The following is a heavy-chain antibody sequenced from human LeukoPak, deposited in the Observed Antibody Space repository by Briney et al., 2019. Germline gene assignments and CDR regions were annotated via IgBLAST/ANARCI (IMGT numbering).Heavy chain of an antibody. J-gene: IGHJ4*02. V-gene: IGHV1-2*02. CDR3: ARDFEQWLVQGFDY. CDR2: INPNSGGT. D-gene: IGHD6-19*01. CDR1: GYTFTGYY. Sequence: ASVKVSCKASGYTFTGYYMHWVRQAPGQGLEWMGWINPNSGGTNYAQKFQGRVTMTRDTSVTTAYMELSRLRSDDTAVYYCARDFEQWLVQGFDYWGQGTLVTVSS.